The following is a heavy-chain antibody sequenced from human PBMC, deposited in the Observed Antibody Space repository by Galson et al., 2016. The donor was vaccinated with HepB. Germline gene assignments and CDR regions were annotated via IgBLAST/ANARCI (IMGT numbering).Heavy chain of an antibody. V-gene: IGHV3-23*01. J-gene: IGHJ4*02. CDR2: ISHSGDGA. CDR1: GFTFSTYA. CDR3: PTGDITYGYSSFDY. Sequence: SLRLSCAASGFTFSTYAMTWVRQAPGKGLEWVSSISHSGDGAYHSDSVKGRFTISRDNSKKTLFLQMNSLRADDPAVYYCPTGDITYGYSSFDYWGQGTLVTCSS. D-gene: IGHD3-16*01.